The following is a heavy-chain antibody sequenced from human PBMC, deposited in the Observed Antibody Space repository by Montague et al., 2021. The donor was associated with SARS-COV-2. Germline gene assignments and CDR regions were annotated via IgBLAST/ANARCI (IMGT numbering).Heavy chain of an antibody. Sequence: SETLSLTCSRLVTASRSRGACWERIRLNPSKGQMWFAGFCLTESTYYNPSLKSRVTISVDTSKNQFSLKLSSVTAADTAVYYCARHITGSGNAFDIWGQGTMVTVSS. CDR2: FCLTEST. V-gene: IGHV4-39*01. J-gene: IGHJ3*02. CDR3: ARHITGSGNAFDI. CDR1: VTASRSRGAC. D-gene: IGHD3-10*01.